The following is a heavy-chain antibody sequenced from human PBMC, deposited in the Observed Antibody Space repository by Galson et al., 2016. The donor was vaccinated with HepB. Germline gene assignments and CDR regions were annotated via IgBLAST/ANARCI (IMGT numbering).Heavy chain of an antibody. CDR2: IDWDDDE. CDR3: ARYLDAMDV. V-gene: IGHV2-70*11. Sequence: PALVKPTQTLTLTCTFSGFSLSTSGMSVSWVRQPTGKALEWLARIDWDDDEYYSTSLKTRLTISKDTSKNQVVLTMTSMDPVDTATYYCARYLDAMDVWGQGTTVTVSS. CDR1: GFSLSTSGMS. J-gene: IGHJ6*02.